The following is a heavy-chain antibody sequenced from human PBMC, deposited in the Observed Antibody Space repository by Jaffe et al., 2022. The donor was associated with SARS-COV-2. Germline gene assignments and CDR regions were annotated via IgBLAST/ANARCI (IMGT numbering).Heavy chain of an antibody. V-gene: IGHV3-23*04. Sequence: EVQLVESGGGLVQPGGSLRLSCAASGFTFSSYAMSWVRQAPGKGLEWVSAISGSGGSTYYADSVKGRFTISRDNSKNTLYLQMNSLRAEDTAVYYCAKERRITMVRGVETSYYYYMDVWGKGTTVTVSS. D-gene: IGHD3-10*01. CDR3: AKERRITMVRGVETSYYYYMDV. CDR2: ISGSGGST. CDR1: GFTFSSYA. J-gene: IGHJ6*03.